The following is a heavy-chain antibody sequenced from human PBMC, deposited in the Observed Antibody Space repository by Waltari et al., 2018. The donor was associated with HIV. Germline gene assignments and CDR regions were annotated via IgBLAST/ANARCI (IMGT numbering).Heavy chain of an antibody. CDR2: IYHSGST. Sequence: QVQLQESGPGLVKPSETLSLTCTVSGYSISSGYYWGWIRQPPGKGLEWIGSIYHSGSTYYNPSLKSRVTISVDTSKNQFSLKLSSVTAADTAVYYCARDHIVVVVAATNGRGSVWFDPWGQGTLVTVSS. J-gene: IGHJ5*02. D-gene: IGHD2-15*01. CDR1: GYSISSGYY. CDR3: ARDHIVVVVAATNGRGSVWFDP. V-gene: IGHV4-38-2*02.